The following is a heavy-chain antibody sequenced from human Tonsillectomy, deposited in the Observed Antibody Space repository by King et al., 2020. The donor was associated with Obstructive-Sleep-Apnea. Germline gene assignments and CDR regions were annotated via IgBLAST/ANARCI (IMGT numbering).Heavy chain of an antibody. CDR3: AREGGYYDSSGYAPIFDY. CDR2: ISSGGTTI. D-gene: IGHD3-22*01. V-gene: IGHV3-48*03. J-gene: IGHJ4*02. CDR1: GCTFSSYS. Sequence: VQLVESGGGLVQPGGSLRLSCAASGCTFSSYSLHWVRQTPGKGLEWLSYISSGGTTIYYADSVQGRFTISRDNAKNSLSLQINSLSAEDTAVYFCAREGGYYDSSGYAPIFDYWGQGTLVTVSS.